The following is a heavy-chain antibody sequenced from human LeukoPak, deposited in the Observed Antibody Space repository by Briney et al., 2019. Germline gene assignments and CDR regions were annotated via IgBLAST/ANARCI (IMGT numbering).Heavy chain of an antibody. V-gene: IGHV4-34*01. CDR2: INHSGST. CDR1: GGSFSGYY. D-gene: IGHD4-23*01. Sequence: MPSETLSLTCVVYGGSFSGYYWSWIRQPPGKGLEWIGEINHSGSTNYNPSLKSRVTISVDTSKNQFSLKLSSVTAADTAVYYCAGKGDYGGNSVSGSFDYWGQGTLVTVSS. J-gene: IGHJ4*02. CDR3: AGKGDYGGNSVSGSFDY.